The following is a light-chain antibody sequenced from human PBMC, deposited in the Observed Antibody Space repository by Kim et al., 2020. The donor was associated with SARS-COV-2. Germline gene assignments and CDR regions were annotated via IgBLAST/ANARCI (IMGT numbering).Light chain of an antibody. CDR3: ISRDNSGDHVV. CDR2: GKN. J-gene: IGLJ2*01. V-gene: IGLV3-19*01. Sequence: ALGQTVRITCKGDSLRTYYASRYQQKPGQAPILVIHGKNNRPSGIPDRFSGSSSGNTASLTVTGAQAVDEADYYCISRDNSGDHVVFGGGTQLTVL. CDR1: SLRTYY.